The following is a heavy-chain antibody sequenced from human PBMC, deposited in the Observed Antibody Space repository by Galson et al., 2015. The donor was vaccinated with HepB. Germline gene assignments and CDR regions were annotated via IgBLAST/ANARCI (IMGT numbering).Heavy chain of an antibody. CDR2: ISYDGSNK. Sequence: SLRLSCAASGFTFSSYGMHWVRQAPGKGLEWVAVISYDGSNKYYADSVKGRFTISRDNSKNTLYLQMDSLRVEDTAVYYCAKDGDSSSWSLKEYYFDYWGQGTLVTVSS. J-gene: IGHJ4*02. CDR3: AKDGDSSSWSLKEYYFDY. V-gene: IGHV3-30*18. D-gene: IGHD6-13*01. CDR1: GFTFSSYG.